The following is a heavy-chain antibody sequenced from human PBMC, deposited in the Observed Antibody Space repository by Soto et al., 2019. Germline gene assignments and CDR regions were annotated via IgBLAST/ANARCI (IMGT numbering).Heavy chain of an antibody. CDR2: SGNGGGA. V-gene: IGHV3-23*01. J-gene: IGHJ4*02. D-gene: IGHD3-10*01. CDR3: AKGLTYFGSGIYTWDN. Sequence: GGSLRLSCAASGFTFGSYAMGWVRQAPGKGLEWVSVSGNGGGAFYADSVKGRFTISRDNSKDTLYLQMNNLRVEDTAIYYCAKGLTYFGSGIYTWDNWGQGTLVTVSS. CDR1: GFTFGSYA.